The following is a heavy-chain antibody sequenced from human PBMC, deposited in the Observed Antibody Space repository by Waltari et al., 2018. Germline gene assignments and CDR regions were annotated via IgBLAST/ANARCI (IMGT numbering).Heavy chain of an antibody. CDR1: GFTFSSYA. V-gene: IGHV3-23*01. D-gene: IGHD3-9*01. Sequence: SGFTFSSYAMSWVRQAPGKGLEWVSAISGSGGSTYYADSGKGRFTISRDNSKNTLYLQMNSLRAEDTAVYYCAKAVPYYDILTGYPFDYGMDVWGQGTTVTVSS. CDR2: ISGSGGST. J-gene: IGHJ6*02. CDR3: AKAVPYYDILTGYPFDYGMDV.